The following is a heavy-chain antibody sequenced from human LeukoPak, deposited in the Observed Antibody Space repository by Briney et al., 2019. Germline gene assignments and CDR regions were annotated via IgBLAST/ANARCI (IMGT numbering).Heavy chain of an antibody. CDR3: ARNYYGSGSSSNWFDP. J-gene: IGHJ5*02. V-gene: IGHV1-8*03. D-gene: IGHD3-10*01. CDR1: GYTFTSYN. CDR2: MNPNSGNT. Sequence: ASVKVSCKASGYTFTSYNINWVRLATGQGLEWMGWMNPNSGNTGYAQKFQGRVTITRNTSISTAYMELSSLRSEDTAVYYCARNYYGSGSSSNWFDPWGQGTLVTVSS.